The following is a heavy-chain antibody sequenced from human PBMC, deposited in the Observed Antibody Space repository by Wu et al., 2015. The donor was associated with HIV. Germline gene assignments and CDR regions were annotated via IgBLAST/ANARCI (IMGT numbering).Heavy chain of an antibody. J-gene: IGHJ3*01. CDR3: ARRLVLAGSASDL. Sequence: QVHLVQSGAEVKKSGSSVKISCVASGGTFTSYAFTWVRQVPGQGLEWMGGISPISETPDYAQRFQDRVTITTDKSTGTAYLELKSPTSEDTATYYCARRLVLAGSASDLWGQGTMVTVSS. V-gene: IGHV1-69*05. CDR1: GGTFTSYA. D-gene: IGHD3-9*01. CDR2: ISPISETP.